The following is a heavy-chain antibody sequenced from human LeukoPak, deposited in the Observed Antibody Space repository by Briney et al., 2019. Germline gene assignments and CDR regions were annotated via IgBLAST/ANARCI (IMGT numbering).Heavy chain of an antibody. J-gene: IGHJ6*03. D-gene: IGHD4-23*01. Sequence: ASVKVSCKASGYTFTGYYMHWVRQAPGQGRGWMGIINPSVGATSYAQQFQGRVTMTRNTSTSTVYMELSSLRSEDTAVYYCARSYGGNAGVTIADYYSYYMDGWGKGTTVTVSS. V-gene: IGHV1-46*01. CDR1: GYTFTGYY. CDR3: ARSYGGNAGVTIADYYSYYMDG. CDR2: INPSVGAT.